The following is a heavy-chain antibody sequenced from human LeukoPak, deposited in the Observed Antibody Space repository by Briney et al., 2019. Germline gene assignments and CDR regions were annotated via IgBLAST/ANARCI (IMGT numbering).Heavy chain of an antibody. CDR2: ISYDGGNK. V-gene: IGHV3-30-3*01. D-gene: IGHD5-18*01. Sequence: PGRSLRLSCAASGFTFSSYAMHWVRQAPGKGLEWVAVISYDGGNKYYADSVKGRFTISRDNSKNTLYLQMNSLRAEDTAVYYCARDLWILVERYFDLWGRGTLVTVSS. CDR3: ARDLWILVERYFDL. J-gene: IGHJ2*01. CDR1: GFTFSSYA.